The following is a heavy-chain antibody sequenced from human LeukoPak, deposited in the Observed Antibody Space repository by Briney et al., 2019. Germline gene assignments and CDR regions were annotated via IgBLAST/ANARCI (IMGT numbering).Heavy chain of an antibody. CDR2: VSWNSVTT. V-gene: IGHV3-9*01. Sequence: GGSLRLSCAASGFAFDDYALHWVWQAPGKGLEWVSGVSWNSVTTGYGESAKGRFTISRDNAKNSLFLQMDSLRPEDTGFYYCAKDRAQGVPFRVIDHWGQGTLVTVTS. J-gene: IGHJ1*01. CDR1: GFAFDDYA. D-gene: IGHD2-21*01. CDR3: AKDRAQGVPFRVIDH.